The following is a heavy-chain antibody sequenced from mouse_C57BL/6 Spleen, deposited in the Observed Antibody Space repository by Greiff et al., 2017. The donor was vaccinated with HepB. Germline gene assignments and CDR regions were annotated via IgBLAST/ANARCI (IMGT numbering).Heavy chain of an antibody. CDR3: ARDPYYSNWYYAMDY. CDR2: ISDGGRYT. Sequence: EVQGVESGGGLVKPGGSLKPSCAASGFTFSSYAMSWVRQTPETRLEWVATISDGGRYTYYPDNVKGRFTISRDNAKNNLFLQMSHLKCEDTAMYYCARDPYYSNWYYAMDYWGQGTSVTVSS. V-gene: IGHV5-4*01. CDR1: GFTFSSYA. D-gene: IGHD2-5*01. J-gene: IGHJ4*01.